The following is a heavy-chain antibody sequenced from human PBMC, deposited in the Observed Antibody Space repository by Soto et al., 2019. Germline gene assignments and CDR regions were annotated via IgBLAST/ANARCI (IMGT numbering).Heavy chain of an antibody. J-gene: IGHJ6*02. V-gene: IGHV1-18*01. Sequence: QVQLVQSGGEVKKPGASVKVSCKTSGYSFTTYGISWVRQAPGQGLEWMGWISGYNGNTNYAQKFQGRVTMTTDTSTSTAYMELRSLRSDDTAVYYCAREGPAPYYYYGTDVWGQGSTVAVSS. CDR2: ISGYNGNT. CDR1: GYSFTTYG. CDR3: AREGPAPYYYYGTDV.